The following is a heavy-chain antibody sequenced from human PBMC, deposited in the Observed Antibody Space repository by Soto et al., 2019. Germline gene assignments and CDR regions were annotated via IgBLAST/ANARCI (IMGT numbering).Heavy chain of an antibody. D-gene: IGHD5-18*01. J-gene: IGHJ4*02. CDR2: IKQDGNEK. CDR3: AREAYRGYSYPLY. V-gene: IGHV3-7*01. Sequence: GGSLRLSCATSGFTFSSFWVTWVRQAPGKGLEWVANIKQDGNEKYYVDSVRGRFTIFRDNAKNSLYLQMNNLRAEDTAVYYCAREAYRGYSYPLYWGQGTLVT. CDR1: GFTFSSFW.